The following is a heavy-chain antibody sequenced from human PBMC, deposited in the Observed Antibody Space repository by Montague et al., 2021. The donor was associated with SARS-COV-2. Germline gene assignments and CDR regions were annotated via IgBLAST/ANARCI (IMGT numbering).Heavy chain of an antibody. CDR3: ARDPDAVDTAPLDY. J-gene: IGHJ4*02. CDR1: GFTFSSYA. Sequence: SLRLSCPASGFTFSSYAMHWVRQAPGKGLEWVAVISYDGSNKYYADSVKGRFTISRDNSKNTLYLQMNSLRAEDTAVYYCARDPDAVDTAPLDYWGQGTLVTVSS. D-gene: IGHD5-18*01. CDR2: ISYDGSNK. V-gene: IGHV3-30*04.